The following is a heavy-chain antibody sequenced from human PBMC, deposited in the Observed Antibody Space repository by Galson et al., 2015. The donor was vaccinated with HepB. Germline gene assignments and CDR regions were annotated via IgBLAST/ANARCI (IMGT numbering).Heavy chain of an antibody. CDR1: GFTFSNAC. V-gene: IGHV3-15*01. J-gene: IGHJ1*01. D-gene: IGHD3-16*01. Sequence: SLRLSCAASGFTFSNACMSWVRQAPGKGLEWVGRIKNKTDGGTTDDAAPVKGRFTISRDDSKNTLYLQMNSLKTADTAVYYCTTAAALGPGACWGQGTLVTVS. CDR2: IKNKTDGGTT. CDR3: TTAAALGPGAC.